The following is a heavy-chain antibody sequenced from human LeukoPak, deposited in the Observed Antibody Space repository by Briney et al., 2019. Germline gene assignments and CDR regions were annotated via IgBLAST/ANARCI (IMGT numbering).Heavy chain of an antibody. V-gene: IGHV3-21*01. CDR2: ISSSSSYI. Sequence: PGGSLRLSRAASGFTFSSYSMNWVRQAPGKGLEWVSSISSSSSYIYYADSVKGRFTISRDNAKNSLYLQMNSLRAEDTAVYYCARDHPVLRYFDWSTNDAFDIWGQGTMVTVSS. CDR1: GFTFSSYS. D-gene: IGHD3-9*01. CDR3: ARDHPVLRYFDWSTNDAFDI. J-gene: IGHJ3*02.